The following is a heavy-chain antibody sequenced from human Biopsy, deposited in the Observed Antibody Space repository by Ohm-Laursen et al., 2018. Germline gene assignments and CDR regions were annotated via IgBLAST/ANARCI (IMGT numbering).Heavy chain of an antibody. D-gene: IGHD6-6*01. V-gene: IGHV1-8*01. Sequence: SVKVSCKASGYSFSTYDVNWVRQARGQGLEWMGWMVPSSGKTGYAQRFQGRVTLTMNTSISTAYMELSGLRSEDTAVYFCARGYSRRVSIFEASIYWFDTWGQGTLVTVSS. CDR2: MVPSSGKT. CDR1: GYSFSTYD. J-gene: IGHJ5*02. CDR3: ARGYSRRVSIFEASIYWFDT.